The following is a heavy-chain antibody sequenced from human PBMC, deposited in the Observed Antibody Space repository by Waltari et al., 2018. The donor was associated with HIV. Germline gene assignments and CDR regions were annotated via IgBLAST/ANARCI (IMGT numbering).Heavy chain of an antibody. CDR2: IYSGGTT. J-gene: IGHJ4*02. CDR3: ARRKGYGDYGGGFYFDY. CDR1: GGSISSYY. Sequence: QVQLQESGPGLVKPSETLSLTCNVSGGSISSYYWSWIRQPPGKGLEWIGYIYSGGTTNYKPSSKSRVTISLDPSKNQFSLTLSSVTAADTAVYYCARRKGYGDYGGGFYFDYWGQGTLVTVSS. D-gene: IGHD4-17*01. V-gene: IGHV4-59*01.